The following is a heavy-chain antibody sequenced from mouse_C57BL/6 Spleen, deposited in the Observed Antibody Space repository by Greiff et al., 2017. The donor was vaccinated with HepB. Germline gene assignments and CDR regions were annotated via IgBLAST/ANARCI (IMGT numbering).Heavy chain of an antibody. J-gene: IGHJ4*01. D-gene: IGHD2-1*01. V-gene: IGHV3-6*01. Sequence: ESGPGLVKPSQSLSLTCSVTGYSITSGYYWNWIRQFPGNKLEWMGSISYDGSNNYNPSLKNRISITRDTSKNQFFLKLNSVTTEDTATYYCAREGDGNYDAMDYWGQGTSVTVSS. CDR1: GYSITSGYY. CDR3: AREGDGNYDAMDY. CDR2: ISYDGSN.